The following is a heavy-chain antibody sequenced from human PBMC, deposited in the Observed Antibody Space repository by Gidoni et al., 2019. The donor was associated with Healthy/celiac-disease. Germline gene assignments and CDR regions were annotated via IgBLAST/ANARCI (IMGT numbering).Heavy chain of an antibody. Sequence: QVQLVESGGGVVQPGRSLRLSCAASGFTFSRYGMHWVRQAPGKGLEWVAVISYDGSNKYYADSVKGRFTISRDNSKNTLYLQMNSLRAEDTAVYYCATGKALKASRIAVTPLNYWGQGTLVTVSS. CDR1: GFTFSRYG. CDR3: ATGKALKASRIAVTPLNY. J-gene: IGHJ4*02. V-gene: IGHV3-30*03. CDR2: ISYDGSNK. D-gene: IGHD6-19*01.